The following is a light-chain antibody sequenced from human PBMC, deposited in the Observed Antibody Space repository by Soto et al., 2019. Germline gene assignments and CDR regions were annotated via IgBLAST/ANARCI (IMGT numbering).Light chain of an antibody. CDR3: CSYAGTYVV. J-gene: IGLJ2*01. CDR2: GVT. Sequence: QSALTQPASVSGSPGQSITISCTGTSSDVGSYNLVSWYQQHPGKAPKLMIYGVTKRPSGVSNRFSGSKSGNTASLTISGLQAEDEADYYCCSYAGTYVVFGGGTKVTVL. CDR1: SSDVGSYNL. V-gene: IGLV2-23*02.